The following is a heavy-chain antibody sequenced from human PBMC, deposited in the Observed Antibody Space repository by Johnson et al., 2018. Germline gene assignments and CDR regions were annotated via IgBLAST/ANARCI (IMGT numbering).Heavy chain of an antibody. Sequence: QVQLVESGAEVKKPGASVKVSCTASGYTFTSSDINWVRQATGQGLEWMGWINPNRGNPVYAQKFQGRVTMTRNTSTNTAYMERTGLTSEDTAVYYCARGYYSDEPLDIWGQGTMVTVSS. CDR2: INPNRGNP. CDR1: GYTFTSSD. D-gene: IGHD2-21*01. V-gene: IGHV1-8*01. CDR3: ARGYYSDEPLDI. J-gene: IGHJ3*02.